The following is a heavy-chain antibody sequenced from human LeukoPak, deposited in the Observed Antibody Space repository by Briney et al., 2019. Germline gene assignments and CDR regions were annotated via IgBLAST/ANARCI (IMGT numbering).Heavy chain of an antibody. CDR3: ARSPDPIFGVVNFRYGMDV. CDR2: INPNSGGT. D-gene: IGHD3-3*01. Sequence: GASVKVSCKASGYXFTGYYIHWVRQAPGQGLEWMGWINPNSGGTNYAQKFQGRVTMTRDTSISTAYMELSRLRSDDTAVYYCARSPDPIFGVVNFRYGMDVWGQGTTVTVSS. CDR1: GYXFTGYY. J-gene: IGHJ6*02. V-gene: IGHV1-2*02.